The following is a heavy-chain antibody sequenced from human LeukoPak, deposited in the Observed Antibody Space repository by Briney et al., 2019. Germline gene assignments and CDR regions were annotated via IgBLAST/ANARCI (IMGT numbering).Heavy chain of an antibody. CDR3: ARAEYYYGSGSYSLPNYYYYMDV. V-gene: IGHV1-18*01. D-gene: IGHD3-10*01. CDR2: ISAYNSNT. J-gene: IGHJ6*03. Sequence: GASVKVSCKASGYTFTSYGISWVRQAPGQGLEWMGSISAYNSNTNYAQKLQGRVTMTTDTSTSTAYMELRSLRSDDTAVYYCARAEYYYGSGSYSLPNYYYYMDVWGKGTTVTVSS. CDR1: GYTFTSYG.